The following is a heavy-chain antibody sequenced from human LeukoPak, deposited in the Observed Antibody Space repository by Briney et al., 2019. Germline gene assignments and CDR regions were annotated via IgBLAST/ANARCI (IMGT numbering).Heavy chain of an antibody. CDR1: GFTFSSYA. V-gene: IGHV3-23*01. CDR2: LSGSGGTT. J-gene: IGHJ4*02. D-gene: IGHD6-13*01. CDR3: ARRPGYTSSWFYFDL. Sequence: GGSLRLSCAASGFTFSSYAMNWVRQAPGKGLEWVSALSGSGGTTYYADSVKGRFTISRDNSKNTLYLQMNSLRAEDTAVYYCARRPGYTSSWFYFDLWGQGTLVTVSS.